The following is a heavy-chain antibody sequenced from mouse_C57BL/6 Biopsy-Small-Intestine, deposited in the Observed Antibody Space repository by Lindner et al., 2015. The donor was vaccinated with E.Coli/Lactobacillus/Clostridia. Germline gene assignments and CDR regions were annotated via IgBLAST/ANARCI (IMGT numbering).Heavy chain of an antibody. Sequence: VQLQESGAELVKPGASVKISCKASGYAFSSFWMNWVKQRPGEGLEWIGQIYPGDGDTNYNGNFKGKATLTVDKSSSTAYMELRSLTSEDSAVYYCARSYGSFYFDYWGQGTTLTVSS. J-gene: IGHJ2*01. CDR3: ARSYGSFYFDY. D-gene: IGHD1-1*01. V-gene: IGHV1-80*01. CDR1: GYAFSSFW. CDR2: IYPGDGDT.